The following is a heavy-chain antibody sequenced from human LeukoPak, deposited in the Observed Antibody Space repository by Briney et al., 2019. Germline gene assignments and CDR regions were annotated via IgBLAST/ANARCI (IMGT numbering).Heavy chain of an antibody. CDR2: IFAGGDV. CDR3: ARVSFYAFDT. D-gene: IGHD2/OR15-2a*01. CDR1: GFSVSNQY. Sequence: GVSLRLSCAASGFSVSNQYMSWVRQAPGKGLEWVSIIFAGGDVYYADSVKGRFTISRDNVKNMVFLQMNRLTGEDTALYYCARVSFYAFDTWGQGTRVTVSS. V-gene: IGHV3-53*01. J-gene: IGHJ3*02.